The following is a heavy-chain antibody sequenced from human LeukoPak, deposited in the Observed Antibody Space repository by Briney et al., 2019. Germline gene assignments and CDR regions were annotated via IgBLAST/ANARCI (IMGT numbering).Heavy chain of an antibody. V-gene: IGHV4-38-2*02. CDR3: ARDYGDHRVDY. D-gene: IGHD4-17*01. CDR1: GYSISSGYY. CDR2: ISSSGNT. J-gene: IGHJ4*02. Sequence: PSETLSLTCTVSGYSISSGYYWGWIRRPPGKRLEWVGSISSSGNTYYNPTLKSRVTISVDTSKNLFSLNLTSVTAADAAVYYCARDYGDHRVDYWGQGTLVTVSS.